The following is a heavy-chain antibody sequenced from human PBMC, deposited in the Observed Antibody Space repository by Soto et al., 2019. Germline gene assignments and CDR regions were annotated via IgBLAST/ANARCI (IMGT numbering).Heavy chain of an antibody. CDR1: GGSFSGYY. V-gene: IGHV4-34*01. J-gene: IGHJ4*02. CDR3: AREVWVGGDIAAAGTKHFDY. CDR2: INHSGST. D-gene: IGHD6-13*01. Sequence: SETLSLTCAVYGGSFSGYYWSWIRQPPGKGLEWIGEINHSGSTNYNPSLKSRVTISVDTSKNQFSLKLSSVTAADTAVYYCAREVWVGGDIAAAGTKHFDYWGQGTLVTVSS.